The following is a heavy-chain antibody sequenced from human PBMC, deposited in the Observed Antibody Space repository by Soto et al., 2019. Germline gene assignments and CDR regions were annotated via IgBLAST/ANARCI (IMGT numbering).Heavy chain of an antibody. V-gene: IGHV3-48*01. Sequence: EVQLVESGGGLVQPGGSLRLSCAASGFTFSSYSMNWVRQAPGKGLEWVSYISSSSSTIYYADSVKGRFTISRDNAKXXXXXXXXXXXXXXXXXXXXXXXXXXXXXXPDYWGQGTLVTVSS. CDR3: XXXXXXXXXXPDY. CDR1: GFTFSSYS. CDR2: ISSSSSTI. J-gene: IGHJ4*02.